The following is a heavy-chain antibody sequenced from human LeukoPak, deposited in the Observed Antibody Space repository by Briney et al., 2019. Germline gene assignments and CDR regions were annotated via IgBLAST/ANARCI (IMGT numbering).Heavy chain of an antibody. J-gene: IGHJ4*02. CDR1: GFTFSSYA. CDR3: AKDPGHFDY. V-gene: IGHV3-30-3*01. Sequence: PGGSLRLSCAASGFTFSSYAMHWVRQAPGKGLEWVAVISRDGSNKYYADSVKGRFTISRDNSKNTLYLQMNSLRADDTAVYYCAKDPGHFDYWGQGTLVTVSS. CDR2: ISRDGSNK.